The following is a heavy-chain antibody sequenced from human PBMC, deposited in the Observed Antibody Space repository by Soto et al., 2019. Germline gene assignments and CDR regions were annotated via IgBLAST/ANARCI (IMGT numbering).Heavy chain of an antibody. CDR3: ARHLIAVATFDY. CDR2: IYYSGST. V-gene: IGHV4-59*08. J-gene: IGHJ4*02. D-gene: IGHD6-19*01. Sequence: SETLSLTCTVSGVSISSYYWSWIRQPPGKGLEWIGYIYYSGSTNYNPSLKSRVTISVDTSKNQFSLKLSSVTAADTAVYYCARHLIAVATFDYWGQGTLVTVSS. CDR1: GVSISSYY.